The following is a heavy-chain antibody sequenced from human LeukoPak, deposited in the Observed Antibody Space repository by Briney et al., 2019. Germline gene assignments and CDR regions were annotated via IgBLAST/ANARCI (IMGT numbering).Heavy chain of an antibody. V-gene: IGHV1-2*02. Sequence: ASVKVSCKASGYTFTGYYMHWVRQAPGQGLEWMGWINPNSGGTNYAQKFQGRVTMTRDTSISTAYMELSRLRSDDTAVYYCASQTGYCGGGSCPEYYFDYWGQGTLVTVSS. CDR1: GYTFTGYY. CDR2: INPNSGGT. J-gene: IGHJ4*02. CDR3: ASQTGYCGGGSCPEYYFDY. D-gene: IGHD2-15*01.